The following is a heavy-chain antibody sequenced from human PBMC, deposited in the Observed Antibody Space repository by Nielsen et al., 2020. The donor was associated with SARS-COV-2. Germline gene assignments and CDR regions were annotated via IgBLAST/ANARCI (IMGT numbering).Heavy chain of an antibody. CDR2: INPSGGST. J-gene: IGHJ4*02. Sequence: ASVKVSCKASGYTFTSYYMHWVRQAPGQGLEWMGIINPSGGSTSYAQKFQGRVTMTRDTSTSTAYMELRSLRSDDTAVYYCARDLRGYSYARREYYFDYWGQGTLVTVSS. V-gene: IGHV1-46*01. D-gene: IGHD5-18*01. CDR1: GYTFTSYY. CDR3: ARDLRGYSYARREYYFDY.